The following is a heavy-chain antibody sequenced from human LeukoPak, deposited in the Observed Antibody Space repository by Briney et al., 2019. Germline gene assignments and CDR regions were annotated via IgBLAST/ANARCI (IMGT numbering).Heavy chain of an antibody. CDR1: GCSFTSYW. D-gene: IGHD3-10*01. CDR3: ARHPRMYYYGSGSYYRGVDY. V-gene: IGHV5-51*01. Sequence: GESLKISCKGSGCSFTSYWIGWVRQMPGKGLEWMGIIYPGDSDTRYSPSFQGQVTISADKSISTAYLQWSSLKASDTAMYYCARHPRMYYYGSGSYYRGVDYWGQGTLVTVSS. CDR2: IYPGDSDT. J-gene: IGHJ4*02.